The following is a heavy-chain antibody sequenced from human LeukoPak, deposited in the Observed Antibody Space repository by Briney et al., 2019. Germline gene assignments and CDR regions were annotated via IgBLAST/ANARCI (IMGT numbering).Heavy chain of an antibody. CDR1: GYTFTSYD. V-gene: IGHV1-8*01. J-gene: IGHJ4*02. CDR2: MNTNSGNT. CDR3: ARATRDGYKGIYYFDY. Sequence: ASVKVSCKASGYTFTSYDINWVRQATGQGLEWMGWMNTNSGNTGYAQKFQGRVTMTRNTSISTAYMELSSLRSEDTAVYYCARATRDGYKGIYYFDYWGQGTLVTVSS. D-gene: IGHD5-24*01.